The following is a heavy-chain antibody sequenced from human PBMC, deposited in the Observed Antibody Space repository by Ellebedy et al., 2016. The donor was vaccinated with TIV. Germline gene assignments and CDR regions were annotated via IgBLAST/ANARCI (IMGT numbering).Heavy chain of an antibody. CDR3: TRGRRGGYSADSYYHGMDV. Sequence: GESLKISCSGSGFTFSTYAMHWVRQAPGKGLEYVSAISGNGGSTYYADSVKGRSTISRDNSQNSLYLQMSSLRPEDTAVYYCTRGRRGGYSADSYYHGMDVWGRGTTVTVSS. D-gene: IGHD5-18*01. CDR2: ISGNGGST. CDR1: GFTFSTYA. V-gene: IGHV3-64D*09. J-gene: IGHJ6*02.